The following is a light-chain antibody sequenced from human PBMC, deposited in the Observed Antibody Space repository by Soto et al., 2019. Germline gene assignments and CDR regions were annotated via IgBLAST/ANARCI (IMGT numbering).Light chain of an antibody. J-gene: IGLJ2*01. V-gene: IGLV2-14*01. Sequence: QSVLTQPASVSGSPGQSITISCTGTSSDIGAHNFVSWYQQHPGKVPELVIYDVTNRPSGVSNRFSGSKSGSTASLTISGLQAEDEADYYCSSYTTNYGVVFGGGTKVTVL. CDR3: SSYTTNYGVV. CDR2: DVT. CDR1: SSDIGAHNF.